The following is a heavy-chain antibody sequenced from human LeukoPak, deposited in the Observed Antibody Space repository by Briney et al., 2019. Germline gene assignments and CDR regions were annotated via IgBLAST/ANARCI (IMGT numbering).Heavy chain of an antibody. CDR2: IYDSGTT. D-gene: IGHD6-19*01. CDR3: ARETTLTGYSSGLGFNY. J-gene: IGHJ4*02. CDR1: GGSISGWY. Sequence: SETLSLTCAVSGGSISGWYWSWIRQPPGKGLGWIGHIYDSGTTNYNPSLKSRVTMSVDSSKNQLSLKLTSVTAADTAVYYCARETTLTGYSSGLGFNYWGQGTLVTVSS. V-gene: IGHV4-59*01.